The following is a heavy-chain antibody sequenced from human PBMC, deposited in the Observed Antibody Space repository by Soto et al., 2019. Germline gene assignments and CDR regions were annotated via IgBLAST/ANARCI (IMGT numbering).Heavy chain of an antibody. CDR3: ARVGGYYDSIKT. CDR2: IYYSGST. Sequence: PSEPLSLTCTVSGGSISSYYWSWIRQPPGKGLEWIGYIYYSGSTNYNPSLKSRVTISVDTSKNQFSLKLSSVTAADTAVYYCARVGGYYDSIKTWGQGTLVTVSS. D-gene: IGHD3-22*01. CDR1: GGSISSYY. J-gene: IGHJ5*02. V-gene: IGHV4-59*01.